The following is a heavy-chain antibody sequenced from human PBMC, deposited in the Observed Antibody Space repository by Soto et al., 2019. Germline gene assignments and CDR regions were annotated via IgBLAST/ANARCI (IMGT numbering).Heavy chain of an antibody. D-gene: IGHD3-22*01. Sequence: SVKFSCKAFVGTFSSYAISWVRQAPGQGLEWMGGIIPIFGTANYAQKFQGRVTITADESTSTACMELSSLRSEDTAVYYCARGAQYYDSSGYYADFDHWGQGTLVTVSS. CDR1: VGTFSSYA. CDR2: IIPIFGTA. V-gene: IGHV1-69*13. J-gene: IGHJ4*02. CDR3: ARGAQYYDSSGYYADFDH.